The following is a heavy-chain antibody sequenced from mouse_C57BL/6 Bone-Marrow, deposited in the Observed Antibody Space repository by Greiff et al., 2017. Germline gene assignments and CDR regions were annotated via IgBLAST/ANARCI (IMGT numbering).Heavy chain of an antibody. CDR2: IHPNSGST. CDR1: GYTFTSYW. Sequence: QVQLQQPGAELVKPGASVKLSCKASGYTFTSYWMHWVKQRPGQGLEWIGMIHPNSGSTTYNEKFKSKVTLTVDKSSSTAYMQLSSLASEDSAVYYSAFDDYGGFAYWGQGTLVTVSA. J-gene: IGHJ3*01. V-gene: IGHV1-64*01. CDR3: AFDDYGGFAY. D-gene: IGHD2-4*01.